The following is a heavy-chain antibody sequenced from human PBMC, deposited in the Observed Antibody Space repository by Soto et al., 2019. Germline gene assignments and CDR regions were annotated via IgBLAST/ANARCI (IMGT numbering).Heavy chain of an antibody. CDR2: IYYSGST. Sequence: SETLSLTCTVSGGSISSYYWSWIRQPPGKGLEWIGYIYYSGSTNYNPSLKSRVTISVDTSKNQFSLKLSSVTAADTAVYYCARRYRGGYYYMDVWGKGTTVTVSS. D-gene: IGHD3-10*01. CDR1: GGSISSYY. J-gene: IGHJ6*03. V-gene: IGHV4-59*08. CDR3: ARRYRGGYYYMDV.